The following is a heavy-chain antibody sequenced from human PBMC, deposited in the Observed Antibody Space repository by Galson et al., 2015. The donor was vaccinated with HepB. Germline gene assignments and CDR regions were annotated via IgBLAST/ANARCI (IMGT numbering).Heavy chain of an antibody. CDR1: GFTFSSYA. CDR3: ARRAHSSSWGVDY. V-gene: IGHV3-30-3*01. Sequence: SLRLSCAASGFTFSSYAMHWVRQAPGKGLEWVAVISYDGSNKYYADSVKGRFTISRDNSKNTLYLQMNSLRAEDTAVYYCARRAHSSSWGVDYWGQGTLVTVSS. D-gene: IGHD6-13*01. CDR2: ISYDGSNK. J-gene: IGHJ4*02.